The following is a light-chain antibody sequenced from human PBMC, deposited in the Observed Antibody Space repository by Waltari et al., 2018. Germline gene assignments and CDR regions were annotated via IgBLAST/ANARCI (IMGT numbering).Light chain of an antibody. CDR1: QSVSRY. Sequence: EIVLTQSPATLSLSPGERATLSCRASQSVSRYLAWYQQKPGQAPRLLIYGASNSATGIPARFSGSGSGTDFTLTISSLEPEDFAVYYCQQRSNWPFTFGGGTKVEIK. CDR2: GAS. CDR3: QQRSNWPFT. V-gene: IGKV3-11*01. J-gene: IGKJ4*01.